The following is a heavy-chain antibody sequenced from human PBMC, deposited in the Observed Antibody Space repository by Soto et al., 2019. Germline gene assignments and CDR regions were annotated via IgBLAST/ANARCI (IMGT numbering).Heavy chain of an antibody. J-gene: IGHJ5*02. V-gene: IGHV3-23*01. D-gene: IGHD5-12*01. CDR1: GFSFGTQD. CDR3: TKGGYSGYGLFDP. Sequence: PGGSLRLSCAASGFSFGTQDMTWVRQAPGKGLEWVSSITNSGGSTYYADSVKGRFTISRDNSKNRLDLQMDSLRAEDSAVYYCTKGGYSGYGLFDPWGQGTLVTVSS. CDR2: ITNSGGST.